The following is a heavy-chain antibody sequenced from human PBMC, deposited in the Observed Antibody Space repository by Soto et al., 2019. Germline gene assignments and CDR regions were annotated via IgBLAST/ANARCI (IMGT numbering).Heavy chain of an antibody. CDR2: ISSNGGST. Sequence: AGCVRLTGADSECAFSGDARHWIRQAPGKGLEYVSAISSNGGSTYYANSVKGRFTISRDNSKNTLYLQMGSLRAEDMAVYYCARYCSGGSCYGERAFDIWGQGTMVTVSS. CDR3: ARYCSGGSCYGERAFDI. D-gene: IGHD2-15*01. CDR1: ECAFSGDA. V-gene: IGHV3-64*01. J-gene: IGHJ3*02.